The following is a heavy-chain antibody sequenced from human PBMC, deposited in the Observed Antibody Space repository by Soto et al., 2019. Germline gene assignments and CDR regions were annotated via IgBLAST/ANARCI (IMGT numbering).Heavy chain of an antibody. CDR2: IYHSGST. V-gene: IGHV4-4*02. CDR1: GGSISSSNW. CDR3: ARVTSSWGLVSYFDY. J-gene: IGHJ4*02. D-gene: IGHD6-13*01. Sequence: GTLSLTCAVSGGSISSSNWWSWVRQPPGKGLEWIGEIYHSGSTNYNPSLKSRVTISVDTSKNQFSLKLSSVTAADTAVYYCARVTSSWGLVSYFDYWGQGTLVTFPQ.